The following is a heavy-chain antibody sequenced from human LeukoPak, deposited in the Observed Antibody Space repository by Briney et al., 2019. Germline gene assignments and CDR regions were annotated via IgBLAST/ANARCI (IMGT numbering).Heavy chain of an antibody. V-gene: IGHV4-38-2*02. Sequence: SETLSLTCTVSGYSISSGYYWGWIRQPPGKGLEWIGSIYHSGSTYYNPSLKSRVTISVDTSKNQFSLKLSSVTAADTAVYYCATVDSGSYYVHYDYWGQGTLVTVSS. J-gene: IGHJ4*02. D-gene: IGHD1-26*01. CDR3: ATVDSGSYYVHYDY. CDR2: IYHSGST. CDR1: GYSISSGYY.